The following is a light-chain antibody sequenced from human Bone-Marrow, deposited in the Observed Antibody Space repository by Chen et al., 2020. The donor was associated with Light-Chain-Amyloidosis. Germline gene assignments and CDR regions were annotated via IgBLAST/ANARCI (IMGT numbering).Light chain of an antibody. CDR1: QNINNF. CDR2: DAS. Sequence: EIVLTQSPATLSWSPGERATLSCRASQNINNFLAWYQQKPGQAPRLLIYDASNRATGIPARFSGRGSGTDFTLTINSLEPEDFAVYYCQQRADWPPLTFGGGTKVEIK. J-gene: IGKJ4*01. CDR3: QQRADWPPLT. V-gene: IGKV3-11*01.